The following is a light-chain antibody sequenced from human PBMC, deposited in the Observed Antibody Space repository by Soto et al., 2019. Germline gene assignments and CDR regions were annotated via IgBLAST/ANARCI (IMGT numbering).Light chain of an antibody. Sequence: PGQSITISCTGTSSDVGGYNYVSWYQQHPGKAPKLMIYEVNYRPSGVSNRFSGSKSGNTASLTISGLQAEDEADYYCSSYTSSSTGVFGTGTKVTVL. CDR3: SSYTSSSTGV. CDR1: SSDVGGYNY. V-gene: IGLV2-14*01. CDR2: EVN. J-gene: IGLJ1*01.